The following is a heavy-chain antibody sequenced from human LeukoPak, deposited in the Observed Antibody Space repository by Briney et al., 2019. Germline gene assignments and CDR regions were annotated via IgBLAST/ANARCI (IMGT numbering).Heavy chain of an antibody. CDR3: AKLKIIWGPPYYFDY. V-gene: IGHV3-23*01. CDR1: GFTFSSYA. CDR2: ISGSGGST. Sequence: PGGSLRLSCAASGFTFSSYAMSWVRQAPGKGLEWVSAISGSGGSTYYADSVKGRFTISRDNSKNTLYLQMNSLRAEDAAVYYCAKLKIIWGPPYYFDYWGQGTLVTVSS. D-gene: IGHD3-16*01. J-gene: IGHJ4*02.